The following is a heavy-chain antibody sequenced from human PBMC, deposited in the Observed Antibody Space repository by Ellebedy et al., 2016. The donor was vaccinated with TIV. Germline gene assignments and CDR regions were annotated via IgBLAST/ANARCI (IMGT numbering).Heavy chain of an antibody. CDR2: INHSGST. V-gene: IGHV4-34*01. CDR3: ARGLQEGYYGMDV. Sequence: SETLSLTCTVSGGSISSYYWSWIRQSPGKGLEWIGQINHSGSTNYNPSLKSRLTVSVDTSKNQFSLKLISVTAADTAVYHCARGLQEGYYGMDVWGQGTTVTVSS. J-gene: IGHJ6*02. CDR1: GGSISSYY.